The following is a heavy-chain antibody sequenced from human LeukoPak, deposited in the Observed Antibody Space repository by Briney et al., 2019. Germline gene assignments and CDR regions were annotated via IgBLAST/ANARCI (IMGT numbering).Heavy chain of an antibody. D-gene: IGHD3-3*01. CDR2: IHYSGRT. V-gene: IGHV4-39*01. CDR3: ARLVVDGFVRRPNEITIFER. Sequence: PSETLSLTCTVSGGSISTSSYSWGWVRQPPGRGLECIGSIHYSGRTYYNPSLKSRVIVSIDTSRNQFSLKLSSVTAADTAVYYCARLVVDGFVRRPNEITIFERWGQGTLVTVSS. J-gene: IGHJ4*02. CDR1: GGSISTSSYS.